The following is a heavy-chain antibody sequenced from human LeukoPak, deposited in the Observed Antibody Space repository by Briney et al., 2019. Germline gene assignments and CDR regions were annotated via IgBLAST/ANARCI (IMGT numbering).Heavy chain of an antibody. Sequence: GGSLRLSCAASGFTFDDYGMSWVRQAPGKGLEWVSGINWNGGSTGYADSVKGRFTISRDNAKNSLYLQMNSLRAEDTAVYYCANPDCDLRQDDVFDIWGQGTMVTVSS. CDR3: ANPDCDLRQDDVFDI. V-gene: IGHV3-20*04. D-gene: IGHD2-21*02. J-gene: IGHJ3*02. CDR2: INWNGGST. CDR1: GFTFDDYG.